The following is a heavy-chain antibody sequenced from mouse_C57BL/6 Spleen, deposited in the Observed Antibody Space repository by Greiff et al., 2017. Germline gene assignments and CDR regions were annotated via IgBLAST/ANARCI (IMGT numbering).Heavy chain of an antibody. CDR3: AREAQATFDY. J-gene: IGHJ2*01. CDR1: GFTFSDYY. V-gene: IGHV5-16*01. Sequence: EVHLVESEGGLVQPGSSMKLSCTASGFTFSDYYMAWVRQVPEKGLEWVANINYDGSSTYYLDSLKSRFIISRDNAKNLLYLQMSSLKSEDTATYYCAREAQATFDYWGQGTTLTVSS. D-gene: IGHD3-2*02. CDR2: INYDGSST.